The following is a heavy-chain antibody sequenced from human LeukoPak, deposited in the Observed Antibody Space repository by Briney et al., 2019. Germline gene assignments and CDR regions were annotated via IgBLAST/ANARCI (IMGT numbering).Heavy chain of an antibody. CDR3: AREGRIAVAGVDY. J-gene: IGHJ4*02. D-gene: IGHD6-19*01. CDR2: INPNSGGT. Sequence: GASVKVSCKASGYTFTSYDINWVRQATGQGLEWMGWINPNSGGTNYAQKFQGRVTMTRDTSISTAYMELSRLRSDDTAVYYCAREGRIAVAGVDYWGQGTLVTVSS. V-gene: IGHV1-2*02. CDR1: GYTFTSYD.